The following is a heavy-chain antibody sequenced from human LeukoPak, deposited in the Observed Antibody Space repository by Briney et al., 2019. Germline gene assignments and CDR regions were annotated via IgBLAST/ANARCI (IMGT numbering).Heavy chain of an antibody. CDR2: INHSGST. J-gene: IGHJ4*02. V-gene: IGHV4-34*01. Sequence: PSETLSLTCAVYGGSFSGYYWSWIRQPPGKGLEWIGEINHSGSTNYNPSLKSRVTISVDTSKNQFSLKLSSVTAADTAVYYCARDSTSGSWQYFDYWGQGTLVTVPS. CDR1: GGSFSGYY. CDR3: ARDSTSGSWQYFDY. D-gene: IGHD6-13*01.